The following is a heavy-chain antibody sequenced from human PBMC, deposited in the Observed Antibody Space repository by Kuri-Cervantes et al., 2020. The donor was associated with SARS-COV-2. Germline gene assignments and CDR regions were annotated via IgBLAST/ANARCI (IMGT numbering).Heavy chain of an antibody. CDR2: IYHSGST. Sequence: SETLSLTCAVSGYSISSGYYWGWIRQPPRKGLEWIGSIYHSGSTYYNPSLKSRVTISVDTSKNQFSLKLSSVTAADTAVYYCARVRYGSGSYCDYWGQGTLVTVSS. D-gene: IGHD3-10*01. CDR3: ARVRYGSGSYCDY. CDR1: GYSISSGYY. V-gene: IGHV4-38-2*01. J-gene: IGHJ4*02.